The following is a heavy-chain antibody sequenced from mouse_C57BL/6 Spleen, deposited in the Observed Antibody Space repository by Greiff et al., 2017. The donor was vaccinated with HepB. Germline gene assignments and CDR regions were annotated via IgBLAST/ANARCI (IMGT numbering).Heavy chain of an antibody. V-gene: IGHV1-39*01. J-gene: IGHJ2*01. CDR1: GYSFTDYN. CDR3: ARRVLITTAYFDY. D-gene: IGHD1-1*01. CDR2: INPNYGTT. Sequence: VQLKQPGPELVKPGASVKISCKASGYSFTDYNMNWVKQSNGKSLEWIGVINPNYGTTSYNQKFKGKATLTVDQSSSTAYMQLNSLTSEDSAVYYCARRVLITTAYFDYWGQGTTLTVSS.